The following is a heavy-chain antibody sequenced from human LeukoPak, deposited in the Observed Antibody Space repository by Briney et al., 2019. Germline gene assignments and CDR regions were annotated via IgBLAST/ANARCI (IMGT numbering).Heavy chain of an antibody. CDR1: GFNFDDHA. J-gene: IGHJ6*02. D-gene: IGHD2-21*01. Sequence: SLRLSCAASGFNFDDHAMHWVRQVPGKGLEWVSGTNWDGNNIGYADSVKGRFSISRDNAKNSLYLQMNSLRVEDTALYFCAKDKAYCGGGTCRQDYYGLDVWGQGTTVTVSS. V-gene: IGHV3-9*01. CDR2: TNWDGNNI. CDR3: AKDKAYCGGGTCRQDYYGLDV.